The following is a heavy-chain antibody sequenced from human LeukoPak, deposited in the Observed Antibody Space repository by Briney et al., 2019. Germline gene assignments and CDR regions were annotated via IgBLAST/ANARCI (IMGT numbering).Heavy chain of an antibody. CDR1: GYTFTDYY. J-gene: IGHJ4*02. Sequence: ASVKVSCKASGYTFTDYYMHWVRQAPGQGLEWMGIINPSGGSTDYAQKFQGRITMTRDTSTSTVYMELSSLRSEDTAVYYCATGYDFWSGYYLPGAYWGQGTLVTVSS. V-gene: IGHV1-46*01. D-gene: IGHD3-3*01. CDR2: INPSGGST. CDR3: ATGYDFWSGYYLPGAY.